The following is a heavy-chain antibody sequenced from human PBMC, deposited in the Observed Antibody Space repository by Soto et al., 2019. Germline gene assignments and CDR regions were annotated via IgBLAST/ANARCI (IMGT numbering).Heavy chain of an antibody. CDR2: ISAYNGNT. Sequence: GASEKVSCKAPGYTFTSYGISWVRQAPGQGLEWMGWISAYNGNTNYAQKLQGRVTMTTDTSTSTAYMELRSLRSDDTAVYYCARDLAREMATIYHWFDPWGQGTLVTVSS. J-gene: IGHJ5*02. CDR3: ARDLAREMATIYHWFDP. D-gene: IGHD5-12*01. CDR1: GYTFTSYG. V-gene: IGHV1-18*04.